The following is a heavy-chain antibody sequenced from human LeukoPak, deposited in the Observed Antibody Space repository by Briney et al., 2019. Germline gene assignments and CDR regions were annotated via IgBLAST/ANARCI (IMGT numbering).Heavy chain of an antibody. Sequence: GGSLRLSCAASGFTLTDNYMSWIRQAPGKGLEWVAYINNVGNIIYYADSVKGRFTISRDNAKNSLYLQMNSLRAEDTAVYYCARTHGRPDYYDSSGYYFYWGQGTLVTVSS. CDR1: GFTLTDNY. V-gene: IGHV3-11*01. D-gene: IGHD3-22*01. CDR3: ARTHGRPDYYDSSGYYFY. J-gene: IGHJ4*02. CDR2: INNVGNII.